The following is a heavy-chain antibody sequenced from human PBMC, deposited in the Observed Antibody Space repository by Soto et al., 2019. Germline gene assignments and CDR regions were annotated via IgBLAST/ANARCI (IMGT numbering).Heavy chain of an antibody. CDR3: ARGHGSGSYYNLLYYYYMDV. V-gene: IGHV4-59*01. CDR1: GGSISSYY. D-gene: IGHD3-10*01. CDR2: IYYSGST. Sequence: SETLSLTCTVSGGSISSYYWSWIRQPPGKGLEWIGYIYYSGSTNYNPSLKSRVTISVDTSKNQFSLKLSSVTAADTAVYYCARGHGSGSYYNLLYYYYMDVWGKGTTVTVSS. J-gene: IGHJ6*03.